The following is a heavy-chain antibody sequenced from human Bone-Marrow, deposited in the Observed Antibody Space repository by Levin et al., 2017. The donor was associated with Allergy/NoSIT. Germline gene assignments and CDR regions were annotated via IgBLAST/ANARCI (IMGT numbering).Heavy chain of an antibody. Sequence: SSETLSLTCTVSGGSISSGDYYWGWIRQSPGKGLEWIGFMYYSGSTYYNPSLKTRVAISIDTSKNKFSLKLNSVTAADTAVYFCARDRVLQLAPGGAFDLWGQGTMVSVSS. CDR2: MYYSGST. J-gene: IGHJ3*01. CDR1: GGSISSGDYY. V-gene: IGHV4-30-4*01. CDR3: ARDRVLQLAPGGAFDL. D-gene: IGHD6-13*01.